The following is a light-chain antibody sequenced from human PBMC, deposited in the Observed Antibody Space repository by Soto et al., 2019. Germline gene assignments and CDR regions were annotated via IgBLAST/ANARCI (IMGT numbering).Light chain of an antibody. Sequence: EIVMTHSPATLSVSPCERGTLSSRASQSVSSNVAWYQQKPGQAPRLLIYGASTRATGIPARFSGSGSGTEFTLTISSLQSEDFAVYFCQQYNYWPTFGQGTRLEIK. V-gene: IGKV3-15*01. CDR1: QSVSSN. J-gene: IGKJ5*01. CDR3: QQYNYWPT. CDR2: GAS.